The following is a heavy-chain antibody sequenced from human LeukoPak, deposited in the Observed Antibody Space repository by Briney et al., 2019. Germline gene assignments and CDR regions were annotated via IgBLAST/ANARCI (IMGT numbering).Heavy chain of an antibody. CDR2: ISSNGERA. D-gene: IGHD5-12*01. V-gene: IGHV3-23*01. CDR3: AKAAGLYSGFDFRVGFDY. CDR1: RFTFSSYA. J-gene: IGHJ4*02. Sequence: PGGSLRLSCVASRFTFSSYAMSWVRQAPGKGLEWVSAISSNGERAYYADSVKGRFTISRDNSKKMLYLQMNSLRVEDTAVYYCAKAAGLYSGFDFRVGFDYWGQGALVTVSS.